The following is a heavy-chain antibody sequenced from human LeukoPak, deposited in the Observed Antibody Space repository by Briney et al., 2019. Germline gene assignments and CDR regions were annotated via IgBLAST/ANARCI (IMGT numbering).Heavy chain of an antibody. D-gene: IGHD3-10*01. Sequence: GGSLRLSCAASGFTFSSYSMNWVRQAPGKGLEWVSSISGISSYIYYADSVKGRFTISRDNAKNSLYLQMNSLRAEDTAVYYCARGYGSGSYYGDYWAQGNLVTVS. V-gene: IGHV3-21*01. CDR2: ISGISSYI. CDR1: GFTFSSYS. CDR3: ARGYGSGSYYGDY. J-gene: IGHJ4*02.